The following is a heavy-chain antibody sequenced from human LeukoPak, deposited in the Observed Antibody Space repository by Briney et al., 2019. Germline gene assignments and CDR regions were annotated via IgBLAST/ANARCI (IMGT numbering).Heavy chain of an antibody. Sequence: EASVKVSCKASGGTFSSYAISWVRQAPGQGLEWMGRIILILGIANYAQKFQGRVTITADKSTSTAYMELSSLRSEDTAVYYCASMEGQLWLPPDYWGQGTLVTVSS. D-gene: IGHD5-18*01. V-gene: IGHV1-69*04. CDR2: IILILGIA. CDR1: GGTFSSYA. J-gene: IGHJ4*02. CDR3: ASMEGQLWLPPDY.